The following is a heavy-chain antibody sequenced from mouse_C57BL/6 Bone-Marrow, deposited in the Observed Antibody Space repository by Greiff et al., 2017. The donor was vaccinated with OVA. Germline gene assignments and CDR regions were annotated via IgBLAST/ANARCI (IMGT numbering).Heavy chain of an antibody. Sequence: QVQLQQPGAELVRPGSSVKLSCKASGYTFTSYWMHWVKQRPIQGLEWIGNIDPSDSETHYNQKFKDKATLTVDKSSSTAYMQLSSLTSEDSAVYYCARSPGPYYYGSPFAYWGQGTLVTVSA. CDR3: ARSPGPYYYGSPFAY. J-gene: IGHJ3*01. CDR1: GYTFTSYW. D-gene: IGHD1-1*01. V-gene: IGHV1-52*01. CDR2: IDPSDSET.